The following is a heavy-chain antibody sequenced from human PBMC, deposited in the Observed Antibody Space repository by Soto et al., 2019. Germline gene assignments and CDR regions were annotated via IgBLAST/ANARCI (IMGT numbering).Heavy chain of an antibody. D-gene: IGHD3-3*01. CDR1: GGSISSSSYY. Sequence: QLQLQESGPGLVKPSETLSLTCTVSGGSISSSSYYWGWIRQPPGKGLEWIGSIYYSGSTYYNPSLKSRVTISVDTSKNQFSLKLSSVTAADTAVYYCARLDSPPRPPGFLLYYFDYWGQGTLVTVSS. CDR3: ARLDSPPRPPGFLLYYFDY. CDR2: IYYSGST. J-gene: IGHJ4*02. V-gene: IGHV4-39*01.